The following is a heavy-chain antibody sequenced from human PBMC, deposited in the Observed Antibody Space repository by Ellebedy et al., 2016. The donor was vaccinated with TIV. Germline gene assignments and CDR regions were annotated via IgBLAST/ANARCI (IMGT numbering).Heavy chain of an antibody. Sequence: ASVKVSCKASGYTFTSYGISWVRQAPGQGLEWMGWISAYNGNTNYAQKLQGRVTMTTDTSTSTAYMELRSLRSDDTAVYYCARDGITMIVVVNGRIGPFDYWGQGTLVTVSS. J-gene: IGHJ4*02. D-gene: IGHD3-22*01. CDR2: ISAYNGNT. V-gene: IGHV1-18*01. CDR1: GYTFTSYG. CDR3: ARDGITMIVVVNGRIGPFDY.